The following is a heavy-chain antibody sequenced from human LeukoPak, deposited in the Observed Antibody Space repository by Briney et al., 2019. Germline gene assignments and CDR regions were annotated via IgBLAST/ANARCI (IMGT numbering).Heavy chain of an antibody. CDR1: GYTFTSYG. D-gene: IGHD1-26*01. J-gene: IGHJ3*02. CDR2: ISAYNGNA. CDR3: ATSRDDGSYRYDAFDI. V-gene: IGHV1-18*01. Sequence: ASVKVSCKASGYTFTSYGISWVRQAPGQGLEWMGWISAYNGNANYAQKLQGRVTMTEDTSTDTAYMELSSLRSEDTAVYYCATSRDDGSYRYDAFDIWGQGTMVTVSS.